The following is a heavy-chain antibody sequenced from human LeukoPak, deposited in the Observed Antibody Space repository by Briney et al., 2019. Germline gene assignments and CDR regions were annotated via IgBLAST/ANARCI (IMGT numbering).Heavy chain of an antibody. J-gene: IGHJ5*02. CDR1: GGSISSSSYY. D-gene: IGHD4-23*01. V-gene: IGHV4-39*07. CDR2: IYYSGST. Sequence: SETLSLTCTVSGGSISSSSYYWGWIRQPPGKGLEWIGSIYYSGSTYYNPSLKSRVTISVDTSKNQFSLKLSSVTAADTAVYYCARATGGMVTSWGQGTLVTVSS. CDR3: ARATGGMVTS.